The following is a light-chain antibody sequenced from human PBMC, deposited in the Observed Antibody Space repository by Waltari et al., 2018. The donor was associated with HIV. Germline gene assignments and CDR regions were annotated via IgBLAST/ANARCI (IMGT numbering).Light chain of an antibody. CDR3: SSYTSSSTRV. Sequence: QPALTQPASVSGSPGQSIPISCTGTSSDVGDYNYVSWYQQHPGKAPKLIIYDVSNRPSGVSNRFSGSKSGNTASLTISGLQTEDEADYYCSSYTSSSTRVFGTGTKVTVL. J-gene: IGLJ1*01. CDR1: SSDVGDYNY. V-gene: IGLV2-14*01. CDR2: DVS.